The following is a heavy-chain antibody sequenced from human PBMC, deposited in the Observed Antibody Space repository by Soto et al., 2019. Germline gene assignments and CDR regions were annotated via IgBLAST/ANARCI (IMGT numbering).Heavy chain of an antibody. V-gene: IGHV3-30*18. Sequence: QVQLVESGGGVVQPGRSLRLSCAASGFTFSSYGMHWVRQAPGKGLEWVAVISYDGSNKYYADSVKGRFTISRDNSKNTLYLQMNSLRAEDTAVYYCAKDIGRCSGGSCHRVWAFDIWGQGTMVTVSS. CDR2: ISYDGSNK. J-gene: IGHJ3*02. CDR1: GFTFSSYG. CDR3: AKDIGRCSGGSCHRVWAFDI. D-gene: IGHD2-15*01.